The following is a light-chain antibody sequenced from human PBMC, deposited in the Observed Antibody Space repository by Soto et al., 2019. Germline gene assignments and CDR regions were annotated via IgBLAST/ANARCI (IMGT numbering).Light chain of an antibody. CDR2: VAS. J-gene: IGKJ5*01. CDR1: QSFSSY. V-gene: IGKV1-39*01. Sequence: DIQMPLSPSSLSASVGDRVTITCRASQSFSSYLNWYQQKPWKAPQLLIYVASRLESGVPSRFSGSGSGTDFTLTISSLQPEDFAAYYCQQSYNAPITFGQGTRLEIK. CDR3: QQSYNAPIT.